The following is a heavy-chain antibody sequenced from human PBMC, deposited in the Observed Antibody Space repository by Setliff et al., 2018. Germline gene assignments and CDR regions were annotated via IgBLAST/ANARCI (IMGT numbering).Heavy chain of an antibody. CDR3: ARLGSARYDSSGYYPDKWFDP. D-gene: IGHD3-22*01. CDR2: IYYSGST. J-gene: IGHJ5*02. V-gene: IGHV4-39*01. CDR1: GGSISSSSYY. Sequence: PSETLSLTCTVSGGSISSSSYYWGWIRQPPGKGLEWIGSIYYSGSTYYNPSLTSRVTISVDTSKNQFSLKLRSVTAADTAVYSCARLGSARYDSSGYYPDKWFDPLGQGTLVTVSS.